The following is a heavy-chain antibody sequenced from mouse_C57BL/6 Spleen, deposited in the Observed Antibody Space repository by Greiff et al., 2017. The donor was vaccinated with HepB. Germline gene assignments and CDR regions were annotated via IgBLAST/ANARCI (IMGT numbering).Heavy chain of an antibody. D-gene: IGHD2-4*01. CDR3: AREGYDYDEAWFAY. V-gene: IGHV5-17*01. CDR2: ISSGSSTI. J-gene: IGHJ3*01. CDR1: GFTFSDYG. Sequence: DVKLVESGGGLVKPGGSLKLSCAASGFTFSDYGMHWVRQAPEKGLEWVAYISSGSSTIYYADTVKGRFTISRDNAKNTLFLQMTSLRSEDTAMYYCAREGYDYDEAWFAYWGQGTLVTVSA.